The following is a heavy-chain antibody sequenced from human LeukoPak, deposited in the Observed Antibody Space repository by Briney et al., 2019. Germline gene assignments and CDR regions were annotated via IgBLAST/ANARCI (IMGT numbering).Heavy chain of an antibody. CDR2: ISGSGSNT. Sequence: PGGSLRLSCAASGVTFSNYGMHWVRQAPGKGLEWVSSISGSGSNTYYADSVKGRFTISRDNSKNTLYLQMNSLRAEDTAVYYCARLSGSYGWYFDLWGRGTLVTVSS. D-gene: IGHD1-26*01. V-gene: IGHV3-23*01. CDR3: ARLSGSYGWYFDL. CDR1: GVTFSNYG. J-gene: IGHJ2*01.